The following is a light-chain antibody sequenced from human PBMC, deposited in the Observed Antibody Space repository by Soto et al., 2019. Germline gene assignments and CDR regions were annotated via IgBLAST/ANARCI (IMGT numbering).Light chain of an antibody. CDR2: GAS. V-gene: IGKV3-15*01. CDR1: QSVSSN. Sequence: EILMTQSPATRSVSPGERVTLSCRASQSVSSNLAWYQQKPGQAPRLLIYGASTRATGIPARFSGSGSGTEFTLTISSLQSEDFAVYYCQQYNNWPPTFGQGTKVDIK. CDR3: QQYNNWPPT. J-gene: IGKJ1*01.